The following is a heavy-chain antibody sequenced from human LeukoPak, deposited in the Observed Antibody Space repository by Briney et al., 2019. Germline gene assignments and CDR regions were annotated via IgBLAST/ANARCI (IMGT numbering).Heavy chain of an antibody. J-gene: IGHJ4*02. Sequence: SETLSLTCTVSGGSISSSSYYWGWIRQPPGKGLEWIGNIYYISGSTYYNPPLKSRVTISVDTSKNQFSLKLSSVTAADTAVYYCARVGSSWPHYYFDYWGQGALVTVSS. V-gene: IGHV4-39*07. D-gene: IGHD6-13*01. CDR2: IYYISGST. CDR3: ARVGSSWPHYYFDY. CDR1: GGSISSSSYY.